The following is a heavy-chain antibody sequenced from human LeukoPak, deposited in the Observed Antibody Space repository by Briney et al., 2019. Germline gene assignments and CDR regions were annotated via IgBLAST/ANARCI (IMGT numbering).Heavy chain of an antibody. J-gene: IGHJ4*02. D-gene: IGHD5-18*01. CDR3: ARDASGNTALDY. CDR2: IKSKTDGGTT. Sequence: GGSLRLSCAASGFTFSNAWMSWVRQAPGKGLEWVGRIKSKTDGGTTDYAAPVKGRFTISRDDSKNTLYLQMNSLKTEDTAVYYCARDASGNTALDYWGQGTLVTVSS. V-gene: IGHV3-15*01. CDR1: GFTFSNAW.